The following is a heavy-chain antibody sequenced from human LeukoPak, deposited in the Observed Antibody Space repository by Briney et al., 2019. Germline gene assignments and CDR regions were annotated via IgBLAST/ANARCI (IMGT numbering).Heavy chain of an antibody. CDR2: ISAYNGNT. D-gene: IGHD3-22*01. J-gene: IGHJ4*02. V-gene: IGHV1-18*01. CDR1: GYTFTSYG. Sequence: AASVKVSCKASGYTFTSYGIRWVRQAPGQGLEGMGWISAYNGNTNYAQKLQGRVTMTTDTSTSAAYMELRSLRSDDTAVYYCARVYYYDSSGSLFDYWGQGTLVTVSS. CDR3: ARVYYYDSSGSLFDY.